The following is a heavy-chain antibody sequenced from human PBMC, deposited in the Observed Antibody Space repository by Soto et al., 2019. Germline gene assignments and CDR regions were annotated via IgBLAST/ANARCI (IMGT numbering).Heavy chain of an antibody. CDR3: TKNSAYALDY. Sequence: SETLSLTCDVSRYSINNNNWWSWVRQPPGGGLEWIGELHHGGSTNYNPSLGSRVTFSVDISKNQFFLKLSSVTAADTAVYYCTKNSAYALDYWGKGTLITVSS. CDR2: LHHGGST. V-gene: IGHV4-4*02. CDR1: RYSINNNNW. J-gene: IGHJ4*02. D-gene: IGHD5-12*01.